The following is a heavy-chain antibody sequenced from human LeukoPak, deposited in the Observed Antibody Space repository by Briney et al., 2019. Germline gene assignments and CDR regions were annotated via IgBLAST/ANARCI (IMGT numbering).Heavy chain of an antibody. CDR1: GFTFSNYI. Sequence: GSLRLSCAASGFTFSNYIMTWVRQAPGKGLEWIREINHSGSTNYNPSLKSRVTISVDTSKNQFSLKLSSVTAADTAVYYCAREKAYGDHGPRYYFDYWGQGTLVTVSS. V-gene: IGHV4-34*01. D-gene: IGHD4-17*01. CDR3: AREKAYGDHGPRYYFDY. J-gene: IGHJ4*02. CDR2: INHSGST.